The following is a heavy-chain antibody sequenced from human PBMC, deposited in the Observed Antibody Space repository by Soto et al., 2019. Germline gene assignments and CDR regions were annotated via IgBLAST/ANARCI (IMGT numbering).Heavy chain of an antibody. D-gene: IGHD3-3*01. CDR3: ARALRGYYDSYYYYMDV. Sequence: QVQLVESGGGLVKPGGSLRRSCDASGFTLRDYYMSWVRQAPGKGLEWISYISSSGTTVYYADSVKGRFTVSRDNAENSQYLQMNSLRAEDTAVYYCARALRGYYDSYYYYMDVWGKGTTVTVSS. CDR2: ISSSGTTV. CDR1: GFTLRDYY. V-gene: IGHV3-11*01. J-gene: IGHJ6*03.